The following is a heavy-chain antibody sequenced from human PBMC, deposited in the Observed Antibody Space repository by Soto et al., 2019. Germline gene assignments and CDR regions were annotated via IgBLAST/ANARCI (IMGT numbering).Heavy chain of an antibody. CDR2: ISGTGATT. CDR3: AKGATRGWSSFEP. Sequence: EEQLLESGGGLVQPGGSLRLSCAASGFTFVSFSMSWVRQAPGKGLEWVSYISGTGATTYYADSVEGRFTVSRDNSKNTLYLQMNSLRGDDTALYYCAKGATRGWSSFEPWGQGTLVTVSS. CDR1: GFTFVSFS. D-gene: IGHD3-3*01. V-gene: IGHV3-23*01. J-gene: IGHJ5*02.